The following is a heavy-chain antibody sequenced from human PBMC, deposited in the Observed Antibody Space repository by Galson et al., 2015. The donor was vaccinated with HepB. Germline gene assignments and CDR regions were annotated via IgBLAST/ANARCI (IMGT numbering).Heavy chain of an antibody. CDR2: INHSGST. V-gene: IGHV4-34*01. Sequence: SETLSLTCAVYGGSFSGYYWSWIRQPPGKGLEWIGEINHSGSTNYNPSLKSRVTISVDTSKNQFSLKLSSVTAADTAVYYCARGAGYSSGWYVGYWGQGTLVTVSS. CDR1: GGSFSGYY. J-gene: IGHJ4*02. CDR3: ARGAGYSSGWYVGY. D-gene: IGHD6-19*01.